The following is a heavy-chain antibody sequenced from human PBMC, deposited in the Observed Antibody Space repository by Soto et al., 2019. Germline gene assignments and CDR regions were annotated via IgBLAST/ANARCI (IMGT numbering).Heavy chain of an antibody. CDR2: ISAYNGNT. D-gene: IGHD3-22*01. Sequence: GASVKVSCKASGYTFTSYGISWVRQAPGQGLEWMGWISAYNGNTNYAQKLQGRVTMTTDTSTSTAYMELRSLRSDDTALYYCVRDRHYYDSSGYYSASNWFDPWG. V-gene: IGHV1-18*01. CDR3: VRDRHYYDSSGYYSASNWFDP. CDR1: GYTFTSYG. J-gene: IGHJ5*02.